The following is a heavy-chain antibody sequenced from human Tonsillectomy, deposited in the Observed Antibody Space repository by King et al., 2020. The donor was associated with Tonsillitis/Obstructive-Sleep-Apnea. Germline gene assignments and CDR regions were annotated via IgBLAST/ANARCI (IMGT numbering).Heavy chain of an antibody. V-gene: IGHV1-3*01. CDR2: INAANLNT. CDR1: GYTFNSYV. CDR3: ATGPVYYYYYIDV. Sequence: QLVQSGAEVIKPGASVKVSCKASGYTFNSYVVHWVRQAPGQSLEWMGWINAANLNTKYSQKFQGRVTLAWDTSASTAYMQLNRLRSEDTAVYYCATGPVYYYYYIDVWGEGTAVTVSS. J-gene: IGHJ6*03.